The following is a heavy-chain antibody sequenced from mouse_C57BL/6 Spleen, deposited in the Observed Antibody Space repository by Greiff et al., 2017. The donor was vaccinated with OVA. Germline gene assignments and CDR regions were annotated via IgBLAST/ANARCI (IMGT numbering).Heavy chain of an antibody. J-gene: IGHJ1*03. CDR3: VRQGDYYGSSRYFDV. V-gene: IGHV10-1*01. CDR2: IRSKSNNYAT. Sequence: EVQRVESGGGLVQPKGSLKLSCAASGFSFNTYAMNWVRQAPGKGLEWVARIRSKSNNYATYYADSVKDRFTISRDDSESMLYLQMNNLKTEDTAMYYCVRQGDYYGSSRYFDVWGTGTTVTVS. CDR1: GFSFNTYA. D-gene: IGHD1-1*01.